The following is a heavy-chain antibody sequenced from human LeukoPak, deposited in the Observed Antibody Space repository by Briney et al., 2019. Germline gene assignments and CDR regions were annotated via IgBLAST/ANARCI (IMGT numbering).Heavy chain of an antibody. CDR1: GGSISSYY. D-gene: IGHD2-15*01. J-gene: IGHJ3*02. V-gene: IGHV4-59*01. CDR3: ARDYSYGQEAFDI. Sequence: SETLSLTCTVSGGSISSYYRSWIRQPPGKGLEWIGYIYYSGSTNYNPSLKSRVTISVDTSKNQFSLKLSSVTAADTAVYYCARDYSYGQEAFDIWGQGTMVTVSS. CDR2: IYYSGST.